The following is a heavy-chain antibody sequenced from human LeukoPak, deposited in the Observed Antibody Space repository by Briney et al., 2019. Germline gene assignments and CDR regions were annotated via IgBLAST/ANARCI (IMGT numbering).Heavy chain of an antibody. CDR1: GFTFSSYA. CDR3: AKDRITIFGVVPEGFDY. J-gene: IGHJ4*02. D-gene: IGHD3-3*01. Sequence: GGSLRLSCAASGFTFSSYAMSWVRQAPEKGLEWVSTISGSGGRTYYADSVKGRFTISRDNSKNTLYLQMNSLRAEDTAVYYCAKDRITIFGVVPEGFDYWGQGTLVTVSS. CDR2: ISGSGGRT. V-gene: IGHV3-23*01.